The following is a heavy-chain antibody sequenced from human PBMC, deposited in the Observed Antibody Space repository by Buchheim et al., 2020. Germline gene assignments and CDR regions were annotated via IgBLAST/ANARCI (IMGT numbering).Heavy chain of an antibody. V-gene: IGHV3-21*01. J-gene: IGHJ6*02. CDR2: ISSSSSYI. CDR3: ARRHIVVVVAAGNGMDV. CDR1: GFTFSNYT. Sequence: EVQLVESGGGLVKPGGSLRLSCEASGFTFSNYTMNWVRQAPGKGLEWVSSISSSSSYIYYADSVQGRFTISRDNAKNSLYLQMNSLRAEDTAVYYWARRHIVVVVAAGNGMDVWGQGTT. D-gene: IGHD2-15*01.